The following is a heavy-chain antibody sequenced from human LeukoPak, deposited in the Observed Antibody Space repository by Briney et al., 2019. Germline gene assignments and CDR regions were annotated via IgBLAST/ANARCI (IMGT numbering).Heavy chain of an antibody. D-gene: IGHD5-18*01. CDR3: ARHDRIQLWLLLDY. CDR1: GFTFSSYA. Sequence: GRSLRLSCAASGFTFSSYAMHWVRQAPGKGLEWVAVISYDGSNKYYADSVKGRFTISRDNSKNTLYLQMNSLRAEDTAVYYCARHDRIQLWLLLDYWSQGTLVTVSS. CDR2: ISYDGSNK. J-gene: IGHJ4*02. V-gene: IGHV3-30*04.